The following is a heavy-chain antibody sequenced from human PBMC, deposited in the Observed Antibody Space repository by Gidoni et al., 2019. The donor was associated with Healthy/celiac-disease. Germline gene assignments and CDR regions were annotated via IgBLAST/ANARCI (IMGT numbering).Heavy chain of an antibody. CDR3: AHCTVTRIGAFDI. D-gene: IGHD4-17*01. CDR2: IIPIFGTA. J-gene: IGHJ3*02. Sequence: QVQLVQSGAEVQKPGSSVKVPCQASGGTFSSYAPSWVRQAPGQGLEWMGGIIPIFGTANYAQKFQGRVTITADESTSTAYMELSSLRSEDTAVYYCAHCTVTRIGAFDIWGQGTMVTVSS. CDR1: GGTFSSYA. V-gene: IGHV1-69*01.